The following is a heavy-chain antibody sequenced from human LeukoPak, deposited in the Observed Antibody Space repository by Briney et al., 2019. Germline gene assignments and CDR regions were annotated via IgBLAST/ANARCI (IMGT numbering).Heavy chain of an antibody. CDR1: GGSISSYY. CDR3: AREGYVPYYYYMDV. V-gene: IGHV4-59*01. J-gene: IGHJ6*03. D-gene: IGHD3-16*01. Sequence: SETLSLTCTVSGGSISSYYWSWIRQPPGKGLEWIGYIYYSGSTNYNPSLKSRVTISVDTSKNQFSLKLSSVTAADTAVYYCAREGYVPYYYYMDVWGKGTTVTVSS. CDR2: IYYSGST.